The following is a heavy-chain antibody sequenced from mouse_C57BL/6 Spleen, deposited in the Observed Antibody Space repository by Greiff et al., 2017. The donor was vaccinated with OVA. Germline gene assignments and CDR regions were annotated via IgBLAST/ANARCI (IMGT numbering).Heavy chain of an antibody. CDR2: IDPETGGT. CDR1: GYTFTDYE. V-gene: IGHV1-15*01. Sequence: VQLVESGAELVRPGASVTLSCKASGYTFTDYEMHWVKQTPVHGLEWIGAIDPETGGTTYNQKFKGKAILTADKSSSTAYMELRSLTSEDSADYYCTRKDYGSSSDYWGKGTTLTVSS. D-gene: IGHD1-1*01. CDR3: TRKDYGSSSDY. J-gene: IGHJ2*01.